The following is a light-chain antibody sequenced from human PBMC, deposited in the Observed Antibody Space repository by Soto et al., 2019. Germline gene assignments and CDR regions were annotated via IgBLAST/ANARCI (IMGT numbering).Light chain of an antibody. CDR2: GAS. CDR1: QSVSSSY. CDR3: QQYGSAPSWT. V-gene: IGKV3-20*01. J-gene: IGKJ1*01. Sequence: IVVTQSPSNLYFSPGGRGPLSCVPSQSVSSSYLAWYQQKPGQAPRLLIYGASSRATVIPDRFSGSGSGTDFTLTISRLEPEDFAVYYCQQYGSAPSWTFGQGTKVEI.